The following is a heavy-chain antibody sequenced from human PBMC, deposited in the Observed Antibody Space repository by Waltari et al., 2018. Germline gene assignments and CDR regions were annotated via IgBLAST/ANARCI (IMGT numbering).Heavy chain of an antibody. CDR1: GYSISSGYY. Sequence: QVQLQESGPGLVKPSETLSLTCAVSGYSISSGYYWGWIRQPPGKGLEWSGTMYHSGRAQYHPSLRYRGTISVYTAKNQFSLRLSSVSAADAAVYYCARSLNPIIGTYYFDYWGQGNLVTVSS. D-gene: IGHD1-20*01. V-gene: IGHV4-38-2*01. CDR3: ARSLNPIIGTYYFDY. CDR2: MYHSGRA. J-gene: IGHJ4*02.